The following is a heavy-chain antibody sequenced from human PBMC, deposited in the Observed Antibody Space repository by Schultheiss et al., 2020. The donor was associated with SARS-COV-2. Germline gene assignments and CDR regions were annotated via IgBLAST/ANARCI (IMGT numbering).Heavy chain of an antibody. V-gene: IGHV3-30-3*01. CDR1: GFTFSDYA. J-gene: IGHJ6*02. CDR3: ARAVAGTHYYGMDV. D-gene: IGHD6-19*01. Sequence: GGSLRLSCAASGFTFSDYAMHWVRQAPGKGLEWVAFISYDGSDIYYLDSVEGRFTISRDNSKNTLYLQMNSLRAEDTAVYYCARAVAGTHYYGMDVWGQGTTVTVSS. CDR2: ISYDGSDI.